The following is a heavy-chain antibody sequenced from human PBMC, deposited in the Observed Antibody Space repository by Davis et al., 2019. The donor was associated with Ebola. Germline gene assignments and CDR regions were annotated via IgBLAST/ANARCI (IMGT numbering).Heavy chain of an antibody. J-gene: IGHJ4*02. CDR3: AKYKSLYGGDSFDL. CDR2: INTKTGNP. D-gene: IGHD1-1*01. CDR1: GYTLTAYS. V-gene: IGHV7-4-1*02. Sequence: ASVKVSCKASGYTLTAYSMNWVRQAPGRGLEYMGWINTKTGNPSFAPGFTGRFVFSLDTSVNTAYLQITSLKADDTAVYYCAKYKSLYGGDSFDLWGQGTRVTVSS.